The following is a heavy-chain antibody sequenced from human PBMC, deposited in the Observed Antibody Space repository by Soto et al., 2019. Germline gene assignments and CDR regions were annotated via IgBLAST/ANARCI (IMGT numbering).Heavy chain of an antibody. J-gene: IGHJ4*02. Sequence: GGPLRLPCAASGFSFGTYALGWVRQAPGKGREWVSTISGSDGKTFYADSVKGRFSIARDTSQSTLYLQMNSLRADDTAMYYCARWSYLDYWGQGTRVTVSS. CDR2: ISGSDGKT. V-gene: IGHV3-23*01. CDR3: ARWSYLDY. CDR1: GFSFGTYA. D-gene: IGHD3-3*01.